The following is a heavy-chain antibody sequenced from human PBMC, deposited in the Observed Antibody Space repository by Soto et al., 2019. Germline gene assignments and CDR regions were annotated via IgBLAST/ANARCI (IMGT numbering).Heavy chain of an antibody. CDR1: GYTFTSYD. CDR2: MNSNSGNT. CDR3: AREVVSRGMDV. V-gene: IGHV1-8*01. J-gene: IGHJ6*02. Sequence: QVQLVQSGAEVKKPGASVKVSCKTSGYTFTSYDISWVRQATGQGLEWMGWMNSNSGNTGYAQKFQGRVTMTRNTSISTAYMDLSSLRSEDTAVYYCAREVVSRGMDVWGQGTTVTVSS. D-gene: IGHD3-22*01.